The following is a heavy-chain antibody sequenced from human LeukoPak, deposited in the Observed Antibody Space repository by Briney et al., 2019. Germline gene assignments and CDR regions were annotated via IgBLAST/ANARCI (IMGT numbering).Heavy chain of an antibody. J-gene: IGHJ3*01. CDR2: FDPEDGET. CDR1: GYTLTELS. D-gene: IGHD3-22*01. Sequence: ASVKVSCKASGYTLTELSMHWVRQAPGKGLEWMGGFDPEDGETIYAQKFQGRVTMTEDTSTDTAYMELSSLRSEDTAVYYCATVSYYYDSSGYYYSWGQGTMVTVSS. CDR3: ATVSYYYDSSGYYYS. V-gene: IGHV1-24*01.